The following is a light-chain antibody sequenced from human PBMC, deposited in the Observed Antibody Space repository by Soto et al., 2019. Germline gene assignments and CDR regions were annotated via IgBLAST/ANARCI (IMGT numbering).Light chain of an antibody. Sequence: EIILTQSPASLSVSPGERATLSCRASQSVNNNLAWYQQKPGQAPRLLIYGASTRATGIPSRFRGSGSGTEFTLTITGLQSEDFAVYFCQQYNNLPPDTFGQGTKLEIK. J-gene: IGKJ2*01. CDR2: GAS. V-gene: IGKV3-15*01. CDR1: QSVNNN. CDR3: QQYNNLPPDT.